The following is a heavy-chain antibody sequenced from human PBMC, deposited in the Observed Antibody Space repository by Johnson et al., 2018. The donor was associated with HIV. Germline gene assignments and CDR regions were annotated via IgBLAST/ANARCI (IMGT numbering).Heavy chain of an antibody. D-gene: IGHD4-23*01. J-gene: IGHJ3*02. CDR2: IYSGDTT. V-gene: IGHV3-66*01. Sequence: QLVESGGALVQPGGSLRLSCAASGFTVSNNYMSWVRQAPGKGLEWVSIIYSGDTTYYADSVKGRFTISRDNSKNTLYLQMNSLRAEDTAVYYCARGYGGNYDAFDIWGQGTMVTVSS. CDR1: GFTVSNNY. CDR3: ARGYGGNYDAFDI.